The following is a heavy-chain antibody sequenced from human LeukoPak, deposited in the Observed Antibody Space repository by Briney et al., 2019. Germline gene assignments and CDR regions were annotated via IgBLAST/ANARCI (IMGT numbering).Heavy chain of an antibody. CDR1: GFTFSSYS. V-gene: IGHV3-21*01. J-gene: IGHJ4*02. CDR3: TTGPPWFGELLYYKDY. D-gene: IGHD3-10*01. Sequence: PGGSLRLSCAASGFTFSSYSMNWVRQAPGKGLEWVSSISSSSSYIYYADSVKGRFTISRDNAKNSLYLQMNSLRAEDTAVYYCTTGPPWFGELLYYKDYWGQGTLVTVSS. CDR2: ISSSSSYI.